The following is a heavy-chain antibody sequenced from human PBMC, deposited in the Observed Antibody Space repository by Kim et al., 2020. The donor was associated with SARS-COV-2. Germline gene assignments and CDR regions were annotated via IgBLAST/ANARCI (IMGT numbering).Heavy chain of an antibody. CDR2: IIPIFGTA. CDR1: GCTFSSYA. CDR3: ARSLKQLEPLRYYYVWTS. J-gene: IGHJ6*02. D-gene: IGHD6-13*01. V-gene: IGHV1-69*13. Sequence: SVKVSCKASGCTFSSYAISWVRQAPGQGLEWMGGIIPIFGTANYAQKFQGRVTITADESTSTAYMELSSLRSEDTAVYYCARSLKQLEPLRYYYVWTSGAKGPRSPSP.